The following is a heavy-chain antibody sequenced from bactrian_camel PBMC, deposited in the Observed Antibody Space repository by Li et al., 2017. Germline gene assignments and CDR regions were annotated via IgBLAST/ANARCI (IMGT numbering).Heavy chain of an antibody. CDR1: GRTYGRNC. V-gene: IGHV3S54*01. J-gene: IGHJ4*01. Sequence: VQLVESGGDSVQAGGSLTLSCAASGRTYGRNCMAWYRQAPGKEREGVAAIYSLDGSTYYGDSVKGRFTISQDDSKHTVYLQMDNLTPEDTSMYYCAADTIMSDCSGDIRASDYDSWGQGTQVTVS. CDR2: IYSLDGST. D-gene: IGHD2*01. CDR3: AADTIMSDCSGDIRASDYDS.